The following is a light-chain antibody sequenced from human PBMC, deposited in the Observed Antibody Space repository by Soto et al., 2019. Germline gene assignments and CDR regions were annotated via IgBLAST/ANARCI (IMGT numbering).Light chain of an antibody. Sequence: DIQLTQSPSFLSASVGDRVTITCRASQGISSYLAWYQQKPGKAPKLLIYAASTLQSGVPSRFSGSGSGTEFTLTISSLQPEDFATFYCQQLHSYPITFGQGTRLEIQ. J-gene: IGKJ5*01. CDR2: AAS. V-gene: IGKV1-9*01. CDR1: QGISSY. CDR3: QQLHSYPIT.